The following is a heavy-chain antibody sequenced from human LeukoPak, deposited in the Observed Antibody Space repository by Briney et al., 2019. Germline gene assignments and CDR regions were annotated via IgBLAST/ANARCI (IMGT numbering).Heavy chain of an antibody. Sequence: SETLSLTCTVYGGSFSGYYWSWIRQPPGKGLEWIGEINHSGSTNYNPSLKSRVTISVDTSKNQFSLKLSSVTAADTAVYYCARETRYYYDSSGPDWGQGTLVTVSS. J-gene: IGHJ4*02. CDR3: ARETRYYYDSSGPD. V-gene: IGHV4-34*01. CDR2: INHSGST. D-gene: IGHD3-22*01. CDR1: GGSFSGYY.